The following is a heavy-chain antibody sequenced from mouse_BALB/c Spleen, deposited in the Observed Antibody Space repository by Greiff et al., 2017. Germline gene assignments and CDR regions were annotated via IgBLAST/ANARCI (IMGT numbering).Heavy chain of an antibody. J-gene: IGHJ1*01. CDR3: ARGPPYGNYVRYFDV. CDR1: GFNIKDTY. D-gene: IGHD2-1*01. CDR2: IDPANGNT. V-gene: IGHV14-3*02. Sequence: VQLQQSGAELVKPGASVKLSCTASGFNIKDTYMHWVKQRPEQGLEWIGRIDPANGNTKYDPKFQGKATITADTSSNTAYLQLSSLTSEDTAVYYCARGPPYGNYVRYFDVWGAGTTVTVSS.